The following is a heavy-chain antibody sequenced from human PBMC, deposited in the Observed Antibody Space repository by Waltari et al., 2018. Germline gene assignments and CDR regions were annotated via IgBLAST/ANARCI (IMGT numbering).Heavy chain of an antibody. CDR2: ISYDGSNT. J-gene: IGHJ4*02. CDR3: ARVIDSSSWYLDPQDY. CDR1: GFTFSSYA. V-gene: IGHV3-30-3*01. Sequence: QVQLVESGGGVVQPGRSLRLSCAASGFTFSSYAMHWVRQAPGKGLEWVAVISYDGSNTYYADSVKGRFTISRDNSKNTLYLQMNSLRAEDTAVYYCARVIDSSSWYLDPQDYWGQGTLVTVSS. D-gene: IGHD6-13*01.